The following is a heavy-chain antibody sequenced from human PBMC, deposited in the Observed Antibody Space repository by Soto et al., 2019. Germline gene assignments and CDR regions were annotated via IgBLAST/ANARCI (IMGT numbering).Heavy chain of an antibody. CDR3: PGITWFRGMDV. Sequence: PTLSLACVSCADIVSSNSAGWNCGRQSPSIGLEWLGRTYYKSKWNNDYALSVKSRITINPDTSKNQFSLHLYSVTPEDTAVYHCPGITWFRGMDVWGQGPPVTVS. CDR1: ADIVSSNSAG. D-gene: IGHD3-10*01. CDR2: TYYKSKWNN. V-gene: IGHV6-1*01. J-gene: IGHJ6*01.